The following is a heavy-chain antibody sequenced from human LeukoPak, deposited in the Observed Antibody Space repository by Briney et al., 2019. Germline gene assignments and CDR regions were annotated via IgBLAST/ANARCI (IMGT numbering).Heavy chain of an antibody. CDR2: IKSKTDGGTT. J-gene: IGHJ4*02. CDR1: GFTFSNAW. CDR3: AKDLSSTGCYKQPCHGGY. V-gene: IGHV3-15*01. Sequence: GGSLRLSCAASGFTFSNAWMSWVRQAPGKGLEWVGRIKSKTDGGTTDYAAPVKGRFTISRDNSKNTLYLQMNSLRAEDTAVYYCAKDLSSTGCYKQPCHGGYWGQGTLVTVSS. D-gene: IGHD2-2*02.